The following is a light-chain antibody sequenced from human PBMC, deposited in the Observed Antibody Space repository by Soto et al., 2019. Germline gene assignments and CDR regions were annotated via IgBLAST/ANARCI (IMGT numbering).Light chain of an antibody. V-gene: IGKV1-39*01. J-gene: IGKJ2*01. CDR1: QSISAH. CDR2: AAS. CDR3: QQSYITPYT. Sequence: DIQMTQSPSSLSASVGYTVTITCRASQSISAHLNWYQQKPGKVPKLLIYAASNLQSGVPSSFSGSRSETDFALTISSLQPEDFATYYCQQSYITPYTFGQGTKLQIK.